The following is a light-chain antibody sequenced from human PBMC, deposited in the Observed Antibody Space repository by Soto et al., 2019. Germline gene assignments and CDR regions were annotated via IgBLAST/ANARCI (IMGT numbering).Light chain of an antibody. CDR2: GAS. Sequence: EIVMTQSPATLSVSPGERATLSCRASQSVSSNLAWYQQKPGQAPRLLIYGASTRATGIPARFSGSGSGTEFTLTISSLQPEDFATYYCQQSYSTYTFGQGTKLEIK. CDR1: QSVSSN. J-gene: IGKJ2*01. V-gene: IGKV3-15*01. CDR3: QQSYSTYT.